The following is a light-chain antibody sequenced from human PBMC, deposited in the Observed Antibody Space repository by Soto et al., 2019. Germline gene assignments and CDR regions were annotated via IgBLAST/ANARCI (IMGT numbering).Light chain of an antibody. CDR1: SSDVGSYNL. J-gene: IGLJ2*01. CDR3: CSYAGSIVHVV. V-gene: IGLV2-23*02. Sequence: QSALTQPDSVSGSPGQSITISCTGTSSDVGSYNLVSWYQQRPGKAPKLMIYEVNKRPSEVSNRFSGSKSGNTASLTISGLQAEDEADYSCCSYAGSIVHVVFGGGTKLTVL. CDR2: EVN.